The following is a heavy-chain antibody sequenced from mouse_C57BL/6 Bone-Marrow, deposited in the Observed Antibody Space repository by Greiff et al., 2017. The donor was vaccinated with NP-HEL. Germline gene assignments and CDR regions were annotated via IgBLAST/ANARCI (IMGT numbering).Heavy chain of an antibody. CDR1: GFNIKDDY. D-gene: IGHD2-2*01. J-gene: IGHJ2*01. CDR2: IDPENGDT. Sequence: EVQLQQSGAELVRPGASVKLSCTASGFNIKDDYMHWVKQRPEQGLEWIGWIDPENGDTEYASKFQGKATITADTSSNTAYLQLSSLTSEDTAVYYCTLWLRRQGGFDYWGQGTTLTVSS. V-gene: IGHV14-4*01. CDR3: TLWLRRQGGFDY.